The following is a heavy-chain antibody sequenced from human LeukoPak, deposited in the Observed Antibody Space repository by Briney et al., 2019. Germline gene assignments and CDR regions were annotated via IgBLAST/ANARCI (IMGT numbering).Heavy chain of an antibody. CDR1: GFTFSDYY. V-gene: IGHV3-11*01. Sequence: GGSLRLSCAASGFTFSDYYMSWIRQAPGKGLEWVSYISSSGSTIYYADSVKGRFTISRDNSKNTLYLQMNSLRAEDTAVYYCAKDLEQWPAFDIWGQGTMVTVSS. D-gene: IGHD6-19*01. CDR3: AKDLEQWPAFDI. CDR2: ISSSGSTI. J-gene: IGHJ3*02.